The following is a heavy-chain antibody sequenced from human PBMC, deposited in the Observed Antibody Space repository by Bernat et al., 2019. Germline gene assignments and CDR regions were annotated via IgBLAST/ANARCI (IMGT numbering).Heavy chain of an antibody. V-gene: IGHV3-72*01. D-gene: IGHD6-19*01. CDR2: SRDKSPRHPK. Sequence: EVQLVESGGDLVQPGGSLRLSCAVSGFPVSDHYMEWFRQAPGKGLEWVGCSRDKSPRHPKQYAASVQGRFTISREDSKNSLYLQMNSLKTEDTAVYYCARDMSGSGWRIDYWGQGTLVTVSS. CDR1: GFPVSDHY. CDR3: ARDMSGSGWRIDY. J-gene: IGHJ4*02.